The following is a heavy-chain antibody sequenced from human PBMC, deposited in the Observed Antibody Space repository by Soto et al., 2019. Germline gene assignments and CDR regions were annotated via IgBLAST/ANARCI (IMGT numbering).Heavy chain of an antibody. CDR1: GFTFSSYW. Sequence: EVQLVESGGGLVQPGGSLRLSCAASGFTFSSYWMIWVRQAPGKGLEWVANIKQDGSEKYYVDSVKGRFTISRDNAKNSLYLQMNSLRAEDTAVYYCARGAYYDILTGYSHWGQGTLVTVSS. V-gene: IGHV3-7*01. J-gene: IGHJ4*02. CDR2: IKQDGSEK. D-gene: IGHD3-9*01. CDR3: ARGAYYDILTGYSH.